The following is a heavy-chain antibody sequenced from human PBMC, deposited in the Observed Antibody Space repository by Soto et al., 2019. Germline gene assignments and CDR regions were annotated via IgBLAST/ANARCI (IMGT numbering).Heavy chain of an antibody. CDR2: IYYSGST. CDR1: GDSISSYY. J-gene: IGHJ4*02. CDR3: ARQYSYGYIDY. V-gene: IGHV4-59*08. D-gene: IGHD5-18*01. Sequence: QVQLQESGPGLVKPSETLSLTCTASGDSISSYYWCWIRQPPGKGLEWIGYIYYSGSTNYNPSLKSRVAISVDTSKNQFSLKLGSVTAADTAVYYCARQYSYGYIDYWGQGTLVTVSS.